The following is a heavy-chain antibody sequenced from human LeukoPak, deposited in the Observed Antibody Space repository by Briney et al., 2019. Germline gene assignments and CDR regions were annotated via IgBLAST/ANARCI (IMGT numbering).Heavy chain of an antibody. Sequence: PSETLSLTCTVSGGSISSYYWSWIRQPPGKGLEWIRYIYYSGSTNYNPSLKSRVTISVDTSKNQFSLKLSSVTAADTAVYYCARQAAGGYSGYDSELDAFDIWGQGTMVTVSS. V-gene: IGHV4-59*01. D-gene: IGHD5-12*01. CDR2: IYYSGST. CDR3: ARQAAGGYSGYDSELDAFDI. CDR1: GGSISSYY. J-gene: IGHJ3*02.